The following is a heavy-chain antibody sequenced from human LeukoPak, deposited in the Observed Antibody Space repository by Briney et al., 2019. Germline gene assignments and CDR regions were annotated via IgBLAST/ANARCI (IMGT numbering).Heavy chain of an antibody. V-gene: IGHV3-48*03. J-gene: IGHJ4*02. CDR2: ISSSGSTM. CDR1: GFTFSSYE. Sequence: GGSLRLSCAASGFTFSSYEMNWVRQAPGKGLEWISYISSSGSTMYYADSVKGRFTISRDNAKNSLYLQMNSLRAEDTAIYYCASSSWYAFDYWGQGTLVPVSS. CDR3: ASSSWYAFDY. D-gene: IGHD6-13*01.